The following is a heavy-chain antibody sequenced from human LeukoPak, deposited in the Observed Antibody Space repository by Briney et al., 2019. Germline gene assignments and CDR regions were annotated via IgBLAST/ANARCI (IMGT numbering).Heavy chain of an antibody. J-gene: IGHJ5*02. CDR3: ARDRTGEHNLFDP. Sequence: SETLSLTCTVSGGSISSSSYYWGWIRQPPGKGLEWIGSIYYSGSTYYNPSLKSRVTISVDTSKNQFSLKLSSVTAAETAVYYCARDRTGEHNLFDPWGQGTLVTVSS. CDR1: GGSISSSSYY. CDR2: IYYSGST. V-gene: IGHV4-39*07. D-gene: IGHD1-1*01.